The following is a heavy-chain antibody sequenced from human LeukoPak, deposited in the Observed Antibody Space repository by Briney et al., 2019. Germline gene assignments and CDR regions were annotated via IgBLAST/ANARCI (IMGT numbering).Heavy chain of an antibody. CDR2: IIPILGIA. D-gene: IGHD2-2*01. CDR3: VREVSVVVPAAKRGANYYYGMDV. J-gene: IGHJ6*02. CDR1: GGTFSSYA. Sequence: SVKVSCKASGGTFSSYAISWVRQAPGQGLEWMGRIIPILGIANYAQKFQGRVTITADKSTSTAYMELSSLRSEDTAVYYCVREVSVVVPAAKRGANYYYGMDVWGQGTTVTVSS. V-gene: IGHV1-69*04.